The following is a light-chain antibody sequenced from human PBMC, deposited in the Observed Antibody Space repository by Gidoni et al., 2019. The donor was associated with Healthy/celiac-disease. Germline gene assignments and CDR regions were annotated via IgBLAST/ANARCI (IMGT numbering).Light chain of an antibody. CDR2: GAS. CDR3: QQYNNWPPVT. Sequence: EIVMTQSPATLSVSPGERATLSCMASQSVSSNLAWYQQKPGQAPRLLIYGASTRATGIPARFSGSGSGTEFTLTISSLQSEDFAVYFCQQYNNWPPVTFGGWTKVELK. CDR1: QSVSSN. V-gene: IGKV3-15*01. J-gene: IGKJ4*01.